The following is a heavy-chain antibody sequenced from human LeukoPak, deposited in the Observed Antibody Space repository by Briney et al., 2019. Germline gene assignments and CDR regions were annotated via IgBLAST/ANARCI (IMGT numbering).Heavy chain of an antibody. CDR1: GDSVSSNSAA. Sequence: SQTLSLTCAISGDSVSSNSAAWTWIRQSPSRGLEWLGRTYYRSKWYNEYAQSMKSRITINPDTSKNQFSLQLNSVTPEDAAVYYCARGSSSWPYYFDYWGQGTLVTVSS. V-gene: IGHV6-1*01. J-gene: IGHJ4*02. CDR2: TYYRSKWYN. D-gene: IGHD6-13*01. CDR3: ARGSSSWPYYFDY.